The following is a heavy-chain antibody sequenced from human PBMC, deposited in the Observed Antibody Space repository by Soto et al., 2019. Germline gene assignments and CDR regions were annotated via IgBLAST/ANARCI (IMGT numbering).Heavy chain of an antibody. Sequence: APVKVSSKASGYISTSYDINSVGQATGQGLEWRGWMNPNSRNTGYAQKFQGRVTITRNTSISTAYMELSSLRSEDTAVYYCVRGHGIAARGYYYYYMDVWGKGTTVTVSS. J-gene: IGHJ6*03. V-gene: IGHV1-8*01. CDR3: VRGHGIAARGYYYYYMDV. CDR2: MNPNSRNT. CDR1: GYISTSYD. D-gene: IGHD6-6*01.